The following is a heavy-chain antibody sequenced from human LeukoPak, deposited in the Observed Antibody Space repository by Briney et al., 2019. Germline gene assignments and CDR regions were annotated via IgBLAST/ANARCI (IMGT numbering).Heavy chain of an antibody. V-gene: IGHV1-69*01. Sequence: SPVKVSCKASGGTFSSYAISWVRQAPGQGLEWMGGIIPIFGTANYAQKFQGRVTITADESTSTAYMELSSLRSEDTAVYYCARGYYYDSSGYLYYYYYGMDVWGQGTTVTVSS. CDR3: ARGYYYDSSGYLYYYYYGMDV. D-gene: IGHD3-22*01. J-gene: IGHJ6*02. CDR1: GGTFSSYA. CDR2: IIPIFGTA.